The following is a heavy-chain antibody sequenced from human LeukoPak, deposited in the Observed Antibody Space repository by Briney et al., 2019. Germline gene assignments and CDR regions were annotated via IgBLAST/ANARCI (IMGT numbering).Heavy chain of an antibody. D-gene: IGHD1-26*01. CDR3: ARDLRELPL. CDR2: ISSSSNYI. V-gene: IGHV3-21*01. J-gene: IGHJ4*02. Sequence: PEGSLRLSCAASGFTFSSYTMTWVRQAPGKGLEWVSSISSSSNYIYYADSVKGRLTSSRDNAKNSLYLQMNSLRAEDTAVYYCARDLRELPLWGQGTLVTVSS. CDR1: GFTFSSYT.